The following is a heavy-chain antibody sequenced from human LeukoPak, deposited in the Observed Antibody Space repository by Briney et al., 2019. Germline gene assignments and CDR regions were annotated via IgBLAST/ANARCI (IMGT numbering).Heavy chain of an antibody. CDR1: GLTFSIFE. Sequence: GGSLRLSCEASGLTFSIFEMNWVRLAPGKGLEWVSFIGSSGDIKLYTDSVKGRFTISRDNAKNSLYLHMNSLRAEDTAVYYCARGGATGYNYNAFDMWGQGTMVAVSS. CDR3: ARGGATGYNYNAFDM. CDR2: IGSSGDIK. D-gene: IGHD3-22*01. J-gene: IGHJ3*02. V-gene: IGHV3-48*03.